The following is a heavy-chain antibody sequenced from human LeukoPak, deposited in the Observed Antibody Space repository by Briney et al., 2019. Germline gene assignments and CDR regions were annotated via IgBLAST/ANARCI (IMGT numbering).Heavy chain of an antibody. Sequence: GGSLRLSCAASGFTFSSSWMNWVRQAPGKGLEWVADIKQDGSEKYYVDSVKGRFTISRDNAKNSLFLQMNSLRAEDTAVYYCARGDYYDRFSDYWGQGTLVTVSS. CDR2: IKQDGSEK. CDR3: ARGDYYDRFSDY. J-gene: IGHJ4*02. D-gene: IGHD3-22*01. V-gene: IGHV3-7*01. CDR1: GFTFSSSW.